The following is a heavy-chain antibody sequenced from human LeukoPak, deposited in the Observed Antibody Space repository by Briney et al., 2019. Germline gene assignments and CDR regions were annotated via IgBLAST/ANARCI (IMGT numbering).Heavy chain of an antibody. J-gene: IGHJ4*02. Sequence: SETLSLTCTVSGGSLSSSSSYWGWIRQPPGKGLEWIGSIYYRGITYYNPSLKTPVTISVDKSKNPFTLKLSSVTAADMAFYCCARVVYDSSTYPKSYFDFWGQGTLVTVSS. CDR2: IYYRGIT. D-gene: IGHD3-22*01. CDR3: ARVVYDSSTYPKSYFDF. V-gene: IGHV4-39*06. CDR1: GGSLSSSSSY.